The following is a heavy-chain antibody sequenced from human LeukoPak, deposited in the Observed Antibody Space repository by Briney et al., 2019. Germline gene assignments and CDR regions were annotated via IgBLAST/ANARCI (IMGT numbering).Heavy chain of an antibody. CDR2: IKQDGSEK. J-gene: IGHJ4*02. D-gene: IGHD5-24*01. Sequence: QPGGSLRLSCAASGFTFSSYAMSWVRQAPGKGLEWVANIKQDGSEKYYVDSVKGRFTISRDNAKNSLYLQMNSLRAEDTAVYYCARGRSPLDYWGQGTLVTVSS. CDR1: GFTFSSYA. CDR3: ARGRSPLDY. V-gene: IGHV3-7*01.